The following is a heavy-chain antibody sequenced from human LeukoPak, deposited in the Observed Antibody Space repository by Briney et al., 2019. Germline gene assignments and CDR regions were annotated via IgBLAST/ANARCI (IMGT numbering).Heavy chain of an antibody. CDR2: IYYSGST. Sequence: SETLSLTCTVSGGSISSGDYYWSWIRQPPGKGLEWIGCIYYSGSTNYNPSLKSRVTISVDTSKSQFSMKLSSVTAADTAVYYCARSPFWSGYWVHDYWGQGTLVTVSS. CDR1: GGSISSGDYY. J-gene: IGHJ4*02. CDR3: ARSPFWSGYWVHDY. D-gene: IGHD3-3*01. V-gene: IGHV4-61*08.